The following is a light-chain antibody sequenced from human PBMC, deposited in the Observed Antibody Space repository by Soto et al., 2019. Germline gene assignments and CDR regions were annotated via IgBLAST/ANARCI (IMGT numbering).Light chain of an antibody. J-gene: IGKJ4*01. Sequence: EVVMTQSPATLSVSPGERATLSCRASQSVSSLLAWYQQKPGQAPRLLIYGASTRATGIPDRFSASGSGTGFALTISSLQSGDFAVYYGQQYNNWPLTFGGGTKVEIK. CDR2: GAS. CDR1: QSVSSL. CDR3: QQYNNWPLT. V-gene: IGKV3-15*01.